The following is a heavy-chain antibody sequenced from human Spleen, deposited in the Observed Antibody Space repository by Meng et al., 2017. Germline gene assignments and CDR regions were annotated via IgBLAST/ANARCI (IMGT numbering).Heavy chain of an antibody. CDR1: GFTGSSNY. V-gene: IGHV3-13*01. CDR3: ARGGGDY. Sequence: LVWSVGCLAPPWRSLRLSCAASGFTGSSNYMRWVRQATGKGLEWVAAIGTAGDTYYPGSVKGRFTISRENAKNSLYLQMNSLRAGDTAVYYCARGGGDYWGQGTLVTVSS. D-gene: IGHD3-16*01. CDR2: IGTAGDT. J-gene: IGHJ4*02.